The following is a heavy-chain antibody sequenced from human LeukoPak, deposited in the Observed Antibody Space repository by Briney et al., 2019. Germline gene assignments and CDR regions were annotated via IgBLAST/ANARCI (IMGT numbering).Heavy chain of an antibody. CDR1: GYSFTDYY. CDR2: IIPIFGTA. J-gene: IGHJ5*02. V-gene: IGHV1-69*05. D-gene: IGHD3-3*01. Sequence: GASMKVSCKASGYSFTDYYMHWVRQAPGQGLEWMGGIIPIFGTANYAQKFQGRVTITTDESTSTAYMELSSLRSEDTAVYYCARAQARIFTMWSGWFDPWGQGTLVTVSS. CDR3: ARAQARIFTMWSGWFDP.